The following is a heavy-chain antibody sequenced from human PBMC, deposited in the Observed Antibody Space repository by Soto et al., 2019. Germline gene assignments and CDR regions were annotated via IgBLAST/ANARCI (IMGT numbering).Heavy chain of an antibody. CDR1: GFTFSSYG. J-gene: IGHJ4*02. Sequence: QVQLVESGGGVVQPGRSLRLSCAASGFTFSSYGMHWVRQGPGKGLEWVAIISYDGNYKYYADSVKGRFTISRDNSKNRLYLQMNSLWAEDTAVYCCGDVSTYYYGSTFDYWGQGTLVIVSS. CDR3: GDVSTYYYGSTFDY. CDR2: ISYDGNYK. D-gene: IGHD3-22*01. V-gene: IGHV3-30*03.